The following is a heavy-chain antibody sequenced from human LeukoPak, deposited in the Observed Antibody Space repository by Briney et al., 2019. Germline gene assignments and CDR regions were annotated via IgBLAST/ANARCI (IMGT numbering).Heavy chain of an antibody. Sequence: GGSLRLSCAASGFTFSNYSMNWVRQAPGRGLEWVSSISTSITYTYYADSVKGRFTISRDNAKSSVYLQMNSLRAEDTAVYYCARDITIIRGVMSSELDYWGQGTLVTVSS. CDR1: GFTFSNYS. V-gene: IGHV3-21*01. D-gene: IGHD3-10*01. J-gene: IGHJ4*02. CDR2: ISTSITYT. CDR3: ARDITIIRGVMSSELDY.